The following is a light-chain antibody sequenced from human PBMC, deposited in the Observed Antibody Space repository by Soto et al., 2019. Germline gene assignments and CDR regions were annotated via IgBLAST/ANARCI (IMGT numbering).Light chain of an antibody. V-gene: IGLV2-14*03. Sequence: QSALTQPASVFGSPGQSITISCTGTSSDVGGYNFVSWYQQLPGKAPKLMIYEVTSRPSGVSNRFSGSKSGNTASLTISGLQPEDEADYYCQAYDYSLTASVFGGGTQLTVL. CDR2: EVT. J-gene: IGLJ3*02. CDR3: QAYDYSLTASV. CDR1: SSDVGGYNF.